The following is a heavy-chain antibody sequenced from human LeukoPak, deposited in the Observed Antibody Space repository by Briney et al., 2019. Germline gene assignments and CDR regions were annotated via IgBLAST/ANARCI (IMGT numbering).Heavy chain of an antibody. CDR2: IHPSGTM. CDR1: GFSISSGYY. D-gene: IGHD1-1*01. CDR3: AREAERRVVN. Sequence: SETLSLTCVVSGFSISSGYYWGWIRQPPGKGLEWIVNIHPSGTMFHNSSLNSRVTMSIDTSKNQFSLKLSSVTAADTAVCYCAREAERRVVNWGQGTLVTVSS. J-gene: IGHJ4*02. V-gene: IGHV4-38-2*02.